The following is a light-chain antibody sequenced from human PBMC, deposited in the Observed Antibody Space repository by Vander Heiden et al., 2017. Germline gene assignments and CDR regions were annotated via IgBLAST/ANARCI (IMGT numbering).Light chain of an antibody. CDR2: DNN. J-gene: IGLJ3*02. V-gene: IGLV1-44*01. CDR1: SSNIGRNT. Sequence: QSVLTQPPSASGTPGQRVTISCSGSSSNIGRNTVNWYQQLPGTAPKVLIYDNNKRPSGIPDRFSGSKSGTSASLAISGLQSEDEADYYCAAWDDSLTGWVFGGGTKLTVL. CDR3: AAWDDSLTGWV.